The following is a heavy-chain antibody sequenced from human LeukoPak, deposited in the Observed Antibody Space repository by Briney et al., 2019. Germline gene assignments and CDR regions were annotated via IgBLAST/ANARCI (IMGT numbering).Heavy chain of an antibody. CDR3: ASDYDSGY. D-gene: IGHD5-12*01. J-gene: IGHJ4*02. CDR2: INQDGSEK. Sequence: GGSLNPSCVAPGFTFSRIWRNWFGQAPGKGLEWVANINQDGSEKNYVDSVKGRFTISRDNAKNSLYLQMNSLRAEDTAVYYCASDYDSGYWGQGNLVTVSS. V-gene: IGHV3-7*01. CDR1: GFTFSRIW.